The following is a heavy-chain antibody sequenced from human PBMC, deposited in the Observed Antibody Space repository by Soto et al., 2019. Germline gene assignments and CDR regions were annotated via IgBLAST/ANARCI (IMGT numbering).Heavy chain of an antibody. CDR1: GGSFSGYY. Sequence: SETLSLTCAFYGGSFSGYYWSLIRQPPGKGLEWIGEINHSGSTNYNPSLKSRVTISVDTSKNQFSLKLSSVTAADTAVYYCARARPRITMVRGVTLDYWGQGTLVTVSS. CDR2: INHSGST. V-gene: IGHV4-34*01. D-gene: IGHD3-10*01. CDR3: ARARPRITMVRGVTLDY. J-gene: IGHJ4*02.